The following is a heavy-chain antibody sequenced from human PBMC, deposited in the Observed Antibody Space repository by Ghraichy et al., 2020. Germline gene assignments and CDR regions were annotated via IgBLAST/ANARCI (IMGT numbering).Heavy chain of an antibody. CDR3: ARQSSGWRSEY. J-gene: IGHJ4*02. CDR1: GYG. Sequence: GYGREGGRQAPGEGREWMGWIHPNTGGTNYAQNFQDRVTMTRDTSMTTVYLEISSLTSDDTAVYYCARQSSGWRSEYWGQGALVIVST. CDR2: IHPNTGGT. V-gene: IGHV1-2*02. D-gene: IGHD6-19*01.